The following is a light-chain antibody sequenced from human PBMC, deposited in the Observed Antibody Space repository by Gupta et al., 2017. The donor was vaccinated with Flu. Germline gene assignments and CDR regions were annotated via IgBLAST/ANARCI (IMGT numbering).Light chain of an antibody. CDR1: QSILKSSTNKRY. CDR3: QQYDSTPYT. V-gene: IGKV4-1*01. J-gene: IGKJ2*01. Sequence: DIVMTQSPASLAVSLGERATINCRSTQSILKSSTNKRYLAWYQQKPGQPPKLLFYWASARESGVPDRFSGSGSATDFTLTISSLQAEDVAVYYCQQYDSTPYTFGQGTKLEI. CDR2: WAS.